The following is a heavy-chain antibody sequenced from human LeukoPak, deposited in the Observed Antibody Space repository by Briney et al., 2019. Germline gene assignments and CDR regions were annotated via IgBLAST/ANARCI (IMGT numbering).Heavy chain of an antibody. CDR3: ARAYGDYVGWYFDL. J-gene: IGHJ2*01. Sequence: SETLSLTCAVSGGSISSGGYSWSWIRQPPGKGLEWIGYIYLSGSTYYTPSLKRRVTISVERSTHHFSLKLSSVTAADTAVYYCARAYGDYVGWYFDLWGRGTLVTVSS. D-gene: IGHD4-17*01. CDR2: IYLSGST. CDR1: GGSISSGGYS. V-gene: IGHV4-30-2*01.